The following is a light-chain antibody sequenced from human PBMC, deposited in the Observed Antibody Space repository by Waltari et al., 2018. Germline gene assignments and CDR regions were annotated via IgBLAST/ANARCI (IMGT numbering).Light chain of an antibody. CDR1: QTVRTTS. CDR2: GAC. J-gene: IGKJ4*01. V-gene: IGKV3-20*01. CDR3: QQYDISPRT. Sequence: DIVLTQSPGTLSLSPGERATLYCRASQTVRTTSLAWYQQKPGQDPTLLIYGACSRATGIPDRFSGSGSGTDFSLTISSLEPEDFAVYYCQQYDISPRTFGGGTKVEIK.